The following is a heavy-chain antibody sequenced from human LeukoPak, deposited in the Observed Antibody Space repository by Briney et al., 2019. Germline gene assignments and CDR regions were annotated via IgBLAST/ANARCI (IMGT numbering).Heavy chain of an antibody. Sequence: GGSLRLSCAASGFTFNNYAMTWVRQAPGRGLEWVSGISGGGTRTYYAYSVKGRFSISRDNSKNTLDLQMNSLRAEDTAVYYCAKDDEWLPRDYFDYWGQGTLVTVSS. J-gene: IGHJ4*02. CDR1: GFTFNNYA. CDR2: ISGGGTRT. D-gene: IGHD6-19*01. V-gene: IGHV3-23*01. CDR3: AKDDEWLPRDYFDY.